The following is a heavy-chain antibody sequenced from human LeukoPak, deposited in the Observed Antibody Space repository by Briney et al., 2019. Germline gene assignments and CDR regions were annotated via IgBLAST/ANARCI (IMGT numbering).Heavy chain of an antibody. D-gene: IGHD3-16*01. CDR1: GFTFTSYA. CDR3: ARDYAVG. J-gene: IGHJ4*02. V-gene: IGHV3-33*08. CDR2: IWSDGSNK. Sequence: GGSLRLSCAASGFTFTSYAMHWVRQAPGKGLEWVAAIWSDGSNKYYADSVKGRFTISRDSSKNTLYLQMNSLRVEDTAVYYCARDYAVGWGQGTLVTVSS.